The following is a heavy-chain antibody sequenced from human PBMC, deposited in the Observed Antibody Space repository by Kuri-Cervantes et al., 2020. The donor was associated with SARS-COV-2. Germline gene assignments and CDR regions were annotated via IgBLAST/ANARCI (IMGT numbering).Heavy chain of an antibody. CDR2: INPNSGGT. CDR1: GYTFTGYY. CDR3: ARGMVRGLIQSYYYGMDV. D-gene: IGHD3-10*01. J-gene: IGHJ6*02. Sequence: ASVKDSCKAAGYTFTGYYMHRVRQAIGQGLEWMGWINPNSGGTNYAQKFQGWVTMTRDTCISTVYMELSRLRYDDTAVYYCARGMVRGLIQSYYYGMDVWGQGTTVTVSS. V-gene: IGHV1-2*04.